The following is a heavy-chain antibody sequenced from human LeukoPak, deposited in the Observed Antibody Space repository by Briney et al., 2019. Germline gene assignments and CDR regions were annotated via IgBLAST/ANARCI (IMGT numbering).Heavy chain of an antibody. CDR2: INSDGSDT. CDR1: GFTFSSYW. D-gene: IGHD4-17*01. CDR3: ARDVRYGDYVVDY. V-gene: IGHV3-74*03. J-gene: IGHJ4*02. Sequence: PGGSLRLSCAASGFTFSSYWMLWVRHAPGKGLVWVSRINSDGSDTTYADSVKGRFTISRDNAKNTLYLQMNGLRAEDTAVYYCARDVRYGDYVVDYWGQGTLVTVSS.